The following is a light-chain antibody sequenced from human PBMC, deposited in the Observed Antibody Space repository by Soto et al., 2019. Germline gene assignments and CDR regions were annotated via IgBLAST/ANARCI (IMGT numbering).Light chain of an antibody. CDR2: DAS. J-gene: IGKJ1*01. V-gene: IGKV3-11*01. CDR3: QQRSSWPWT. Sequence: EIVMTQSPGTLSVSPGERATLFCRASQSVRSSLAWYQQKPGQPPRLLIYDASNRVTGIPARFSGSGSGTDFTLTISSLEPEDFAVYYCQQRSSWPWTFGQGTKVDIK. CDR1: QSVRSS.